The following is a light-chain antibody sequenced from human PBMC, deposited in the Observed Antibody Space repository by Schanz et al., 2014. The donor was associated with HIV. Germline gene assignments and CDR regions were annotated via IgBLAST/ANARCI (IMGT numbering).Light chain of an antibody. Sequence: IRMTQSPSSLSASIGDTVTITCRASQGISKHFAWYQQKPGKVPKLLIHSTSILQSGVPSRFSGSGSGTDFTLTISSLQTEDVATYYCQKYGSLPLSFGGGTKVEIK. CDR3: QKYGSLPLS. CDR2: STS. CDR1: QGISKH. V-gene: IGKV1-27*01. J-gene: IGKJ4*01.